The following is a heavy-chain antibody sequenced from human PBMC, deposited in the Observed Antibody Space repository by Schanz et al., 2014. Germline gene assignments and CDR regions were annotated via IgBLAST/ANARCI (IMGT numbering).Heavy chain of an antibody. V-gene: IGHV1-69*04. CDR3: AGTYCSSTSCYTGYYYMDV. D-gene: IGHD2-2*02. CDR2: FIPILDVG. Sequence: QVQLVQSGAEVKKPGASVKVSCKASGYTFTSHGISWVRQAPGQGLEWVGRFIPILDVGNYAQQFQGRVTFTADKSSDTAYMELSSLRSEDTAVYYCAGTYCSSTSCYTGYYYMDVWGKGTTVTVSS. CDR1: GYTFTSHG. J-gene: IGHJ6*03.